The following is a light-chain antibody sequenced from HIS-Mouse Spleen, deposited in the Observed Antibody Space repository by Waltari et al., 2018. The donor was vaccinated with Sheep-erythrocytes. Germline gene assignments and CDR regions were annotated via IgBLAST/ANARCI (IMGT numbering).Light chain of an antibody. Sequence: QSALTQPPSASGSPGQSVTISFTGTSSDVGGYHYVSWYQQHPGKAPKLMIYEVSKRPSGVPDRFSGSKSGNTASLTVSGLQAEDEADYYCSSYAGSNNWVFGGGTKLTVL. CDR2: EVS. CDR3: SSYAGSNNWV. J-gene: IGLJ3*02. CDR1: SSDVGGYHY. V-gene: IGLV2-8*01.